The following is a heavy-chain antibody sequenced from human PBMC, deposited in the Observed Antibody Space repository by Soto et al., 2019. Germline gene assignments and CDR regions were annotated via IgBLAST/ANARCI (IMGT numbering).Heavy chain of an antibody. J-gene: IGHJ4*02. V-gene: IGHV3-48*03. CDR1: GFTFSSYE. Sequence: PGGSLRLSCAASGFTFSSYEMNWVRQAPGKGLEWVSYISSSGSTIYYADSVKGRFTISRDNAKNSLYLQMNSLRAEDTAVYYCARESGSYFYYFDYRGQGTLVTVSS. CDR2: ISSSGSTI. CDR3: ARESGSYFYYFDY. D-gene: IGHD1-26*01.